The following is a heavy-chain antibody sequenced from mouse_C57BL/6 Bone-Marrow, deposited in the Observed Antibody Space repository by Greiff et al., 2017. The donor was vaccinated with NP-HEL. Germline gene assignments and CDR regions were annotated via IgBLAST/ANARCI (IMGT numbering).Heavy chain of an antibody. CDR2: ISGGGGNT. D-gene: IGHD1-1*01. CDR1: GFTFSSYT. J-gene: IGHJ2*01. Sequence: DVKLVESGGGLVKPGGSLKLSCAASGFTFSSYTMSWVRQTPEKRLEWVATISGGGGNTYYPDSVKGRFTISRANAKNTLYLQMSSLRSEDTALYYCARHGATTVVATRGYYFDYGGQGTTLTVSS. CDR3: ARHGATTVVATRGYYFDY. V-gene: IGHV5-9*01.